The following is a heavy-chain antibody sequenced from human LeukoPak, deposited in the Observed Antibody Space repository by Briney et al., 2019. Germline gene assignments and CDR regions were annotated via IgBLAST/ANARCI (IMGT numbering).Heavy chain of an antibody. CDR3: ARQGRYCSSTSCYLGY. J-gene: IGHJ4*02. V-gene: IGHV5-51*01. Sequence: GESLKISCKGSGYTFSNYWIGWVRQVPGKGLEWMGIINGGDSDTRYSPSFQGQATITADKSISTAYLQWSSLKASDTAMYYCARQGRYCSSTSCYLGYWGQGTLVTVSS. CDR1: GYTFSNYW. D-gene: IGHD2-2*01. CDR2: INGGDSDT.